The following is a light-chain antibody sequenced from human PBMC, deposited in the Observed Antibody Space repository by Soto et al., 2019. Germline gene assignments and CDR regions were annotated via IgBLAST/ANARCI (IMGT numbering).Light chain of an antibody. CDR2: EVS. CDR1: SSDVGGYHY. V-gene: IGLV2-14*01. CDR3: CSYTSSTTPL. Sequence: QSALTQPASVSGSPGQSITISCTGSSSDVGGYHYVSWYQQYPGAAPKLVISEVSNRPSGVSNRFSGSKSGNTASLTISGLQAEDEADYYCCSYTSSTTPLFGGGTQLTVL. J-gene: IGLJ2*01.